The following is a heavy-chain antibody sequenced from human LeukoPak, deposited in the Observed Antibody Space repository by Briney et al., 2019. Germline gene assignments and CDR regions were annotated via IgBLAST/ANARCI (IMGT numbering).Heavy chain of an antibody. CDR2: IYYSGST. V-gene: IGHV4-59*01. CDR3: ARDEADGRIDY. Sequence: SETLSLTCTVSGGSISSYYWSWIRQPPGKGLEWIGYIYYSGSTNYNPSVKSRVTISVDTSKNQFSLKLSSVTAADTAVYYCARDEADGRIDYWGQGTLVTVSS. J-gene: IGHJ4*02. D-gene: IGHD1-26*01. CDR1: GGSISSYY.